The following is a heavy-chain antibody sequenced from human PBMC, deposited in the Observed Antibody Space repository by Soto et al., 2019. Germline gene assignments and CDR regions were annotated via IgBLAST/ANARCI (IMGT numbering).Heavy chain of an antibody. Sequence: PGGSLRLSCAASGFTFSSYGVHWVRQAPGKGLEWVAVISYDGSNKYYADSVKGRFTISRDNSKNTLYLQMNSLRAEDTAVYYCAPPHGIAARLEYWGQGTLVTVSS. J-gene: IGHJ4*02. CDR1: GFTFSSYG. CDR2: ISYDGSNK. D-gene: IGHD6-6*01. CDR3: APPHGIAARLEY. V-gene: IGHV3-30*03.